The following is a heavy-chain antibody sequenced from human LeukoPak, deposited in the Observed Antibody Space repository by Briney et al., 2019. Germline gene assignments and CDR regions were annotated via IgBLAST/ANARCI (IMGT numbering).Heavy chain of an antibody. J-gene: IGHJ4*02. CDR3: ARDRCSGGSCYANDY. CDR2: INSDGSST. V-gene: IGHV3-74*01. Sequence: GGSLRLSCAASGFTFSSYWMHWVRQAPGKGLVWVSRINSDGSSTSYADSVKGRFTISRDNAKNTLYLRMNSLRAEDTAVYYCARDRCSGGSCYANDYWGQGTLVTVSS. CDR1: GFTFSSYW. D-gene: IGHD2-15*01.